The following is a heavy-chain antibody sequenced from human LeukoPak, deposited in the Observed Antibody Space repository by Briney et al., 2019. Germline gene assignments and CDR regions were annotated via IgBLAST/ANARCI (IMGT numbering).Heavy chain of an antibody. Sequence: SETLSLTCTVSSGSISSGSYYWNWIRQPAGKGLEWIGRIYSSGSTNYNPSLKSRVTISVDTSKNQFSLKLSSVTAADTAVYYCARYEAVAGVFDYWGQGALVTVSS. J-gene: IGHJ4*02. CDR2: IYSSGST. CDR1: SGSISSGSYY. D-gene: IGHD6-19*01. CDR3: ARYEAVAGVFDY. V-gene: IGHV4-61*02.